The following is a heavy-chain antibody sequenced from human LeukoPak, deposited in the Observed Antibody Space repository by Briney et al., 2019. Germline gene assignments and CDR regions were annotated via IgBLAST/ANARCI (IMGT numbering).Heavy chain of an antibody. J-gene: IGHJ6*03. CDR1: GGTFSSYA. Sequence: SVKVSCKASGGTFSSYAISWVRQAPGQGLEWMGGIIPIFGTASYAQKFQGRVTITTDESTSTAYMELSSLRSEDTAVYYCARGSAVAGTRGYYYYYMDVWGKGTTVTVSS. CDR3: ARGSAVAGTRGYYYYYMDV. D-gene: IGHD6-19*01. V-gene: IGHV1-69*05. CDR2: IIPIFGTA.